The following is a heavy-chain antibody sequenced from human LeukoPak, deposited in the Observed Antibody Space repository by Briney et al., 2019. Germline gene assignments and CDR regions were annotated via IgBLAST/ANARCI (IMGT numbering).Heavy chain of an antibody. V-gene: IGHV4-59*11. CDR3: AREDSGSPDY. J-gene: IGHJ4*02. Sequence: SETLSLTCTVSGGSISSHYWSWIWQPPGKGLEWIGYIYYSGSTNYNPSLKSRVTISVDTSKNQFSLKLSSVTAADTAVYYCAREDSGSPDYWGQGTLVTVSS. CDR2: IYYSGST. D-gene: IGHD3-22*01. CDR1: GGSISSHY.